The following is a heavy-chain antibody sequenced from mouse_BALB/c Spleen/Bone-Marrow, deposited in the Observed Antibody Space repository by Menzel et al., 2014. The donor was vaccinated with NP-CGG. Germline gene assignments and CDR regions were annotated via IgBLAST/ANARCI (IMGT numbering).Heavy chain of an antibody. CDR2: IDPANGNA. CDR3: ARNYGYGKSFAY. Sequence: VQLQQSGAELVKPGASVNLSCTASGFNIKDTYMHWVKQRPEQGLEWIGWIDPANGNAKYDPNFQDKATITADTSSNTSYLHLSSLTSEDTAVYYCARNYGYGKSFAYWGQGTLVTVSA. D-gene: IGHD2-2*01. J-gene: IGHJ3*01. V-gene: IGHV14-3*02. CDR1: GFNIKDTY.